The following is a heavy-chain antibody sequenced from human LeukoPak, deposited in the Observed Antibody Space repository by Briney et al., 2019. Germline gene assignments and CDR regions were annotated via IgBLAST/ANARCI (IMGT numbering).Heavy chain of an antibody. V-gene: IGHV1-69-2*01. CDR2: IDPEDGEA. CDR3: ATANGYNPFDS. D-gene: IGHD5-24*01. CDR1: GYPFTNYY. J-gene: IGHJ4*02. Sequence: GATVKISCKASGYPFTNYYMHWVQQAPGKGSEWMGRIDPEDGEAIYAEQFQGRVIITADTSTDTVYLQLRRLRYEDTAVYYCATANGYNPFDSWGQGSLVTVSS.